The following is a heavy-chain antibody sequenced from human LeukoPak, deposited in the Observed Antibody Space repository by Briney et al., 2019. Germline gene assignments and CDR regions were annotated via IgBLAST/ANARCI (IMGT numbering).Heavy chain of an antibody. D-gene: IGHD3-3*01. V-gene: IGHV3-21*01. CDR1: EFTFRTHT. CDR3: ARVPGGLEWADFDY. CDR2: ISSSSSDI. Sequence: GGSLRLSCAASEFTFRTHTMNWVRQAPGKGLEWVSCISSSSSDISYADSVKGRFTISRDNAKNSLYLHMSSLRAEDTAVYYCARVPGGLEWADFDYWGQGTLVTVSS. J-gene: IGHJ4*02.